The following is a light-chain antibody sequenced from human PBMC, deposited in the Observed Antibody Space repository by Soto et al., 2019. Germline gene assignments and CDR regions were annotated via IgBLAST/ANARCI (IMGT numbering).Light chain of an antibody. V-gene: IGKV1-8*01. CDR2: AAS. CDR3: QQYYSYPVT. CDR1: QGISSY. Sequence: AIRMTQSPSSLSASTGDRVTITCRASQGISSYLAWYQQKPGKAPKLLIYAASTLQSGVPSRFSGSGSGTDFTLTISCLQSEDFATYYCQQYYSYPVTFGQGTNVDI. J-gene: IGKJ1*01.